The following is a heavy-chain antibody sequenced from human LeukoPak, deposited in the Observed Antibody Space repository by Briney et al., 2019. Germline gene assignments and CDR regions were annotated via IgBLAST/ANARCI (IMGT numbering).Heavy chain of an antibody. CDR3: ARDNGSGYTKGYEHYYYYLDV. CDR2: IHSGGST. V-gene: IGHV4-4*07. Sequence: SETLSLTCTVSGDSISDDYYTWMRQPAGKGLEWIGRIHSGGSTNYNPSLMSRVTLSIDKSKKHISLRLTSVTAADTALYYCARDNGSGYTKGYEHYYYYLDVWGKGTTVTVSS. J-gene: IGHJ6*03. D-gene: IGHD3-3*02. CDR1: GDSISDDY.